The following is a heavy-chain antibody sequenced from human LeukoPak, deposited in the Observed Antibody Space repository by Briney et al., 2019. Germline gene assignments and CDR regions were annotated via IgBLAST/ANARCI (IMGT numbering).Heavy chain of an antibody. J-gene: IGHJ5*02. D-gene: IGHD2-2*02. CDR2: IWYDGSNK. Sequence: PGGSLRLSCAASGFTFSSYGMHWVRQAPGKGLKWVAVIWYDGSNKYYADSVKGRFTISRDNSKNTLYLQMNSLRAEDTAVYYCAKYCSSTSCYNYANWFDPWGQGTLVTVSS. V-gene: IGHV3-30*02. CDR1: GFTFSSYG. CDR3: AKYCSSTSCYNYANWFDP.